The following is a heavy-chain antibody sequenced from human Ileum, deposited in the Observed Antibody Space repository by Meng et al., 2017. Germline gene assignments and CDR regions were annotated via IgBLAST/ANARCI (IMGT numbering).Heavy chain of an antibody. CDR2: ISYDGSNK. CDR1: GFTFSSYA. V-gene: IGHV3-30-3*01. Sequence: QVQLVESGGGVVQPGRSLRLSCAASGFTFSSYAMHWVRQAPGKGLEWVAVISYDGSNKYYADSVKGRFTISRDNSKNTLYLQMNSLRAEDTAVYYCARDPLAYCGGDCYTHLAYWGQGTLVNVSS. J-gene: IGHJ4*02. CDR3: ARDPLAYCGGDCYTHLAY. D-gene: IGHD2-21*02.